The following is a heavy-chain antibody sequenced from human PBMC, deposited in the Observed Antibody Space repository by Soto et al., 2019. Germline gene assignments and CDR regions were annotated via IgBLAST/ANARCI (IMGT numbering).Heavy chain of an antibody. J-gene: IGHJ4*02. Sequence: HEHLVQSGAEVKRPGASLKVSCKASGYSFTGYYIHWVRQAPGQGLEWMGWINPDSGATNYAQNCQGRGTLTSDTSISTAPMDLTSLTSDDTAVYCCARGYYGTGGYPFPYFDYWGQGTLVIVSS. V-gene: IGHV1-2*02. D-gene: IGHD3-22*01. CDR2: INPDSGAT. CDR1: GYSFTGYY. CDR3: ARGYYGTGGYPFPYFDY.